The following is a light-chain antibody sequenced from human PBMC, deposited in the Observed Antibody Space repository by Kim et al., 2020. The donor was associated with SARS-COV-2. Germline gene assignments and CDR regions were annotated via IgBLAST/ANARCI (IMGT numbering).Light chain of an antibody. Sequence: SDGCTVTITCRASQDIRDDLGWYQQNPGRAPKRLIYGASSLQSGVPSRFSGSGSGTEFTLAISSVQPEDFATYFCLQHSTYPIAFGQGTRLEIK. CDR3: LQHSTYPIA. CDR2: GAS. J-gene: IGKJ5*01. V-gene: IGKV1-17*01. CDR1: QDIRDD.